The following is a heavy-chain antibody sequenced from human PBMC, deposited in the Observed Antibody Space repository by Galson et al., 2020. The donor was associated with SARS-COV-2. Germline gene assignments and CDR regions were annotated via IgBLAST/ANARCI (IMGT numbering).Heavy chain of an antibody. V-gene: IGHV3-9*01. CDR1: GFTFDDYA. Sequence: GGSLRLSCAASGFTFDDYAMHWVRQAPGKGLEWVSGISWNSGSIGYADSVKGRFTISRDNAKNSLYLQMNSLRAEDTALYYCAKLAMEWDDAFDIWGQGTMVTVSS. CDR3: AKLAMEWDDAFDI. J-gene: IGHJ3*02. D-gene: IGHD1-1*01. CDR2: ISWNSGSI.